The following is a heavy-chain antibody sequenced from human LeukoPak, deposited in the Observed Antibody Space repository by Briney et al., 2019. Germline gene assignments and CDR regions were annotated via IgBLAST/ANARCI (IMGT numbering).Heavy chain of an antibody. D-gene: IGHD2-8*01. J-gene: IGHJ4*02. Sequence: PGGSLRLSCAASGFTVSSNYMSWVRQAPGKGLEWVSVIYSDGSTYYADSVKGRFTISRDNSKNTLYLLMNSLRAEDTAVYYCARSFGYCTNGICSFDYWGQGTLVTVSS. CDR1: GFTVSSNY. V-gene: IGHV3-53*01. CDR2: IYSDGST. CDR3: ARSFGYCTNGICSFDY.